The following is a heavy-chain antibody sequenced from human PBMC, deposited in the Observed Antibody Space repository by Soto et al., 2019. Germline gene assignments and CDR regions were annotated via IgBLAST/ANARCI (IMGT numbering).Heavy chain of an antibody. V-gene: IGHV3-53*01. Sequence: EVQLVESGGGLIQPGGSLRLSCAVSGFTVSNNYMSWVRQAPGKGLEGVSVIYSGGYTAYGDSVKGRFTISRDNSKNPLYLQTKSRGAADPGVFFWAAHPGGGGYWGQGTLVTVSS. CDR2: IYSGGYT. CDR1: GFTVSNNY. J-gene: IGHJ4*02. D-gene: IGHD3-10*01. CDR3: AAHPGGGGY.